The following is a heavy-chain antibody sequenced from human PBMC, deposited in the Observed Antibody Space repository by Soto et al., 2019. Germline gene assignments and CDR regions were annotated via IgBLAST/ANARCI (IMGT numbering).Heavy chain of an antibody. V-gene: IGHV3-33*01. Sequence: XGSLILSCSAAGFTFSSYGMHWVRQAPGKGLEWVAVIWYDGSNKYYADSVKGRFTISRDNSKNTLYLQMNSLRAEDTAVYYCARDSWLVTEYYFDYWGQGTLVTVSS. CDR2: IWYDGSNK. CDR1: GFTFSSYG. D-gene: IGHD6-19*01. J-gene: IGHJ4*02. CDR3: ARDSWLVTEYYFDY.